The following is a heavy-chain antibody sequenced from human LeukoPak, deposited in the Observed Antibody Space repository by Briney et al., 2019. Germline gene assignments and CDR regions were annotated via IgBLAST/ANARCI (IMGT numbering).Heavy chain of an antibody. D-gene: IGHD2-15*01. Sequence: GESLKISCKGSGYSLTNYWIGWVRQMPGKGLEWMGIIYPGDSDTRYSPSFQGQVTISVDKSISTAYLQWSSLQASDTAMYYCARLVAEVTRYFDYWGQGTLVTVSS. V-gene: IGHV5-51*01. J-gene: IGHJ4*02. CDR1: GYSLTNYW. CDR2: IYPGDSDT. CDR3: ARLVAEVTRYFDY.